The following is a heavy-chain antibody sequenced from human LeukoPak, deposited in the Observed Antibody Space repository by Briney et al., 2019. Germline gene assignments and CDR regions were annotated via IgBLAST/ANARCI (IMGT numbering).Heavy chain of an antibody. CDR3: ARDVMTTVTTSAFDI. D-gene: IGHD4-17*01. V-gene: IGHV4-59*01. J-gene: IGHJ3*02. CDR2: IYYSGST. CDR1: GGSISSYY. Sequence: SETLSLTCTVSGGSISSYYWSWIRQPPGKGLEWIGYIYYSGSTNYNPSLKSRVTISVDTSKNQFSLKLSSVTAADTAVYYCARDVMTTVTTSAFDIWGQGTMVTVSS.